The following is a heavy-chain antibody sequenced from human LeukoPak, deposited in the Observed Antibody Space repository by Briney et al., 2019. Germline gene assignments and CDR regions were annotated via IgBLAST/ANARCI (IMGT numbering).Heavy chain of an antibody. CDR1: GFTFSSYW. CDR2: ISSSSHYI. D-gene: IGHD6-19*01. Sequence: PGGSLRLSCAASGFTFSSYWMSWVRQAPGKGLEWVSSISSSSHYIYYADSVKGRFTISRDNSKNTLYLQMNSLRAEDTAVYYCAKDLVDSSGSDYWGQGTLVTVSA. J-gene: IGHJ4*02. CDR3: AKDLVDSSGSDY. V-gene: IGHV3-23*01.